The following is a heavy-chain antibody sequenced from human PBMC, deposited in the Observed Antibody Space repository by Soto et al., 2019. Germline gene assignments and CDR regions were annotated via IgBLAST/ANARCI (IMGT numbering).Heavy chain of an antibody. Sequence: ASVKVSCKASGGTFSSYAISWVRQAPGQGLEWMGGIIPIFGTANYAQKFQGRVTITADESTSTAYMELSSLRSEDTAVYYCARGDSIVGATNDYWGQGTLVTVSS. CDR2: IIPIFGTA. CDR3: ARGDSIVGATNDY. D-gene: IGHD1-26*01. J-gene: IGHJ4*02. CDR1: GGTFSSYA. V-gene: IGHV1-69*13.